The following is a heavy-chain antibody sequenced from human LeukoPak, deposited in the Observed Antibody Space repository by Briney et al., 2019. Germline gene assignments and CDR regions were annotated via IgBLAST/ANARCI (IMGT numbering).Heavy chain of an antibody. CDR2: INHSGST. V-gene: IGHV4-34*01. CDR1: GGSFSGYY. CDR3: ARGSLDGDYRYWYFDL. Sequence: PSETLSLTCAVYGGSFSGYYWSWIRQPPGKGLEWIGEINHSGSTNYNPSLKSRVTISVDTSKNQFSLKLSSVTAADTAVYYCARGSLDGDYRYWYFDLWGRGTLVTVSS. D-gene: IGHD4-17*01. J-gene: IGHJ2*01.